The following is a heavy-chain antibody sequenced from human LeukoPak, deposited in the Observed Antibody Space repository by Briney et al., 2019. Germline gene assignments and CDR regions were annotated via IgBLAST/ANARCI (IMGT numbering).Heavy chain of an antibody. CDR2: ISSSSSNI. CDR1: GITFSRFS. Sequence: PGGSLRLSCAASGITFSRFSMNWVRQAPGQGLEWVSSISSSSSNIDYADSVKGRFTISRDNAKNSLYLQINSLRAEDTAVYYCARDWFDSGWYLDHWGQGALVTVSS. CDR3: ARDWFDSGWYLDH. V-gene: IGHV3-21*01. J-gene: IGHJ4*02. D-gene: IGHD6-19*01.